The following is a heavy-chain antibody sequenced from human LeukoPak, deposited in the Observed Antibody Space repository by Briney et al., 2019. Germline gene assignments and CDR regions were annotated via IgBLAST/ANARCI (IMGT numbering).Heavy chain of an antibody. D-gene: IGHD3-10*01. V-gene: IGHV4-4*07. Sequence: PSETLSLTCTVSGGSMSTYYWTWIRQPAGKGLEWIGRIYTSGSTNYNPSLKSRVTMSVDTSKNHFSLKLTSVTAADTAVYYCARDLPGSLTEFDYWGQGTLVTVSS. J-gene: IGHJ4*02. CDR2: IYTSGST. CDR3: ARDLPGSLTEFDY. CDR1: GGSMSTYY.